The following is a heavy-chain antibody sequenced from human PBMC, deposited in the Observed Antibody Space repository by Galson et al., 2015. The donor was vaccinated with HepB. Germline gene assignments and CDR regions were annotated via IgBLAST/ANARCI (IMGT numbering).Heavy chain of an antibody. Sequence: SLRLSCATSGFSFIAYSMNWVRQAPGKGLEWVASISSAGGLIYYADSVKGRFTISRDNAKKSLYLQINSPRVEDTAVYYCARDVDGGSDRRFDYWGQGTLVTVSS. J-gene: IGHJ4*02. D-gene: IGHD5-12*01. V-gene: IGHV3-21*01. CDR3: ARDVDGGSDRRFDY. CDR2: ISSAGGLI. CDR1: GFSFIAYS.